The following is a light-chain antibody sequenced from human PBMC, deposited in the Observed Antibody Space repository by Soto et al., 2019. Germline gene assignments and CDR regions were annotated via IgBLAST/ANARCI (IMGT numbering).Light chain of an antibody. V-gene: IGKV3-11*01. CDR1: QSVSSY. CDR3: QQRSNWHSIT. CDR2: DAS. J-gene: IGKJ5*01. Sequence: EIVLTQSPATLSLSPGERATLSCRASQSVSSYLAWYQQKPGQAPRLLIYDASNRATGIPARFSGSGSGTAFTLTISSLEPEDFAVYYCQQRSNWHSITFGQGTRLEIK.